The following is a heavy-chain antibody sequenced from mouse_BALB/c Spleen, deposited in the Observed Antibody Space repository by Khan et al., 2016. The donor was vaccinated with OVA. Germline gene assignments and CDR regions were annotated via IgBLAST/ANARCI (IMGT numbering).Heavy chain of an antibody. J-gene: IGHJ1*01. CDR3: AHSACVPRFFDV. CDR1: GFNIRDNY. V-gene: IGHV14-3*02. CDR2: IAPANGNV. Sequence: VQLQQSGAELVKPGASVKLSCTASGFNIRDNYIHWVKQRPEQGLEWIGRIAPANGNVKYDPKFQGKATITADTSSNTAYLQVSSLTSEDSAVYYCAHSACVPRFFDVWGAGTTVTVSS.